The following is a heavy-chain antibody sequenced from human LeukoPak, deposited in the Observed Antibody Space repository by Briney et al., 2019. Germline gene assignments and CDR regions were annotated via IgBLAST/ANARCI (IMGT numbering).Heavy chain of an antibody. V-gene: IGHV4-4*07. Sequence: PSETLSLTCTVSGGSISSYYWSWIRQPAGKGLEWIGRIYTSGSTNYNPSLKSRVTISVDTSKNQFSLKLSSVTAADTAVYYCARDYDILTGYYTNWFDPWGQGTLVTVSS. CDR1: GGSISSYY. CDR2: IYTSGST. D-gene: IGHD3-9*01. CDR3: ARDYDILTGYYTNWFDP. J-gene: IGHJ5*02.